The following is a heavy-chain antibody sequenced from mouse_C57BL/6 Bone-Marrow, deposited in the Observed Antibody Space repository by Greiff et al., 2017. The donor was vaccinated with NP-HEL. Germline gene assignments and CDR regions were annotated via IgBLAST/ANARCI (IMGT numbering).Heavy chain of an antibody. CDR2: INPNNGGT. CDR1: GYTFTDYY. Sequence: EVQLQQSGPELVKPGASVKISCKASGYTFTDYYMNWVKQSHGKSLEWIGDINPNNGGTSYNQKFKGKATLTVDKSSSTAYMELRSLTSEDSAVYYCAREGVYYGSSRSYWYFDVWGTGTTVTVSS. V-gene: IGHV1-26*01. CDR3: AREGVYYGSSRSYWYFDV. J-gene: IGHJ1*03. D-gene: IGHD1-1*01.